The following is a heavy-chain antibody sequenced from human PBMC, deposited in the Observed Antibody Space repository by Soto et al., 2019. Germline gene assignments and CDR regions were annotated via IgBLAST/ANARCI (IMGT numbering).Heavy chain of an antibody. J-gene: IGHJ4*02. CDR3: ARDHFGVVIIYYFDY. Sequence: GGSLRLSCAASGFTFSSYAMHWVRQAPGKGLEWVAVISYDGSNKYYADSVKGRFTISRDNSKNTLYLQMNSLRAEDTAVYYCARDHFGVVIIYYFDYWGQGTLVTVSS. V-gene: IGHV3-30-3*01. D-gene: IGHD3-3*01. CDR1: GFTFSSYA. CDR2: ISYDGSNK.